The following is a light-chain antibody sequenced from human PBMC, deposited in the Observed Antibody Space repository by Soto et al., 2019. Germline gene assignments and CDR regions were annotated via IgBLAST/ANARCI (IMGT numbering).Light chain of an antibody. CDR2: EVS. Sequence: QSVLTQPASVSASPGQSITISCTGTSSDVGAYNYVSWYQRHPGKAPKLLIFEVSYRPSGVSSRFSGSKSGNTASLTISGLQAEYEADYYCSSYTNTNPRVFGSGTNVTVL. CDR3: SSYTNTNPRV. CDR1: SSDVGAYNY. V-gene: IGLV2-14*01. J-gene: IGLJ1*01.